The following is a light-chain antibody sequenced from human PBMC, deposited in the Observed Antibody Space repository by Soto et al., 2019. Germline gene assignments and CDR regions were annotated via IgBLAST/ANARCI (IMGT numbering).Light chain of an antibody. CDR3: QVYGPSPPVT. V-gene: IGKV3-20*01. CDR1: QVIGDT. Sequence: ITQCPSSKAGSPSLRAPLSFGSSQVIGDTLAWYQQKPGQAPRLLIYGASTRATGIPDRFTGSGSGADFTLTISRLEPEDFAVYYCQVYGPSPPVTFGQGTRLEIK. J-gene: IGKJ5*01. CDR2: GAS.